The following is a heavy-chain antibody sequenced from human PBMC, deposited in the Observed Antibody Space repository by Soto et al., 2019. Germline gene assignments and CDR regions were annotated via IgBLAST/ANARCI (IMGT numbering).Heavy chain of an antibody. CDR1: GFTFSSFA. D-gene: IGHD2-2*01. CDR3: ASYPPRYCRKTTCPFDL. J-gene: IGHJ4*02. V-gene: IGHV3-23*01. Sequence: GGSLRLSCAAAGFTFSSFAMSWVRQAPGKGLEWVSAITDDGDDTYYADSVKGRFTIYRSNSKNTLYLQMNGLRADETAVYYCASYPPRYCRKTTCPFDLWGPGTLVTVSS. CDR2: ITDDGDDT.